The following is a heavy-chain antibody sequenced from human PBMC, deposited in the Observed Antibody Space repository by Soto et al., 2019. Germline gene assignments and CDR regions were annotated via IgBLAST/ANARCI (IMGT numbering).Heavy chain of an antibody. CDR3: ARSAGTDWNYLDY. V-gene: IGHV3-30*03. D-gene: IGHD1-1*01. J-gene: IGHJ4*02. CDR2: ISYDGSNK. CDR1: GFTFSSYG. Sequence: PGGSLRLSCAASGFTFSSYGMHWVRQAPGKGLEWVAVISYDGSNKNYADSVKGRFTISRDNSKNTLYLQMNSLRSEGTAVYYCARSAGTDWNYLDYWGQGTLVTVSS.